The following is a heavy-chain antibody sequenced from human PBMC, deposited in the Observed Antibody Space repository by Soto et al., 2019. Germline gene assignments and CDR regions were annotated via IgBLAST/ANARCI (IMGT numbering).Heavy chain of an antibody. Sequence: HPGGSLRLSCAASGFTFSSYWMSWVRQAPGKGLEWVANIKQDGSEKYYVDSVKGRFTISRDNAKNSLYLQMNSLRAEDTAVYYCARDWFTPPFWSGYNPLPSSPLDYWGQGTLVTVSS. V-gene: IGHV3-7*01. CDR2: IKQDGSEK. CDR3: ARDWFTPPFWSGYNPLPSSPLDY. CDR1: GFTFSSYW. J-gene: IGHJ4*02. D-gene: IGHD3-3*01.